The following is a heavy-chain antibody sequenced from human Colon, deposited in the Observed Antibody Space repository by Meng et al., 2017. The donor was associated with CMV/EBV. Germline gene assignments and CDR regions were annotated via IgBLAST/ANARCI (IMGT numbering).Heavy chain of an antibody. CDR2: MRSDGSDK. Sequence: GGSLRLSCAASGFTFSSYGMHWVRQAPGKGLDWVAFMRSDGSDKFYAESVKGRFTISRDNSKNTLYLQMNSLRAEDTAVYYCAKERDYGHYFDYWGQGTLVTVSS. CDR3: AKERDYGHYFDY. J-gene: IGHJ4*02. CDR1: GFTFSSYG. D-gene: IGHD4-17*01. V-gene: IGHV3-30*02.